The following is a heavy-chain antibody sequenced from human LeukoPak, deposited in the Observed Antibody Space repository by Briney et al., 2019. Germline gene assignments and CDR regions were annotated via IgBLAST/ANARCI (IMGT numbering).Heavy chain of an antibody. Sequence: PSETLSLTCAVYGGSFSGYYWSWIRQPPGKGLEWIGEINHSGSTNYNPSLKSRVTISVDTSKNQFSLKLSSVTAADTAVYYCARLSYSSSLHYWGQGTLVTVSS. CDR2: INHSGST. CDR3: ARLSYSSSLHY. D-gene: IGHD6-6*01. V-gene: IGHV4-34*01. J-gene: IGHJ4*02. CDR1: GGSFSGYY.